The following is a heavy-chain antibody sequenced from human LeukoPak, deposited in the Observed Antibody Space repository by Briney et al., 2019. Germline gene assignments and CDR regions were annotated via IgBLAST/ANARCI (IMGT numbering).Heavy chain of an antibody. J-gene: IGHJ4*02. CDR2: IYSGGNT. V-gene: IGHV3-53*01. CDR1: GFTVSSNY. CDR3: ARDRGGKSALDY. D-gene: IGHD4-23*01. Sequence: GGSLRLSCAASGFTVSSNYMSWVRQAPGKGLEWVSIIYSGGNTYYADSVKGRFTISRDNSKNTLYLQMNSLRAEDTAVYYCARDRGGKSALDYWGQGTLVTVSS.